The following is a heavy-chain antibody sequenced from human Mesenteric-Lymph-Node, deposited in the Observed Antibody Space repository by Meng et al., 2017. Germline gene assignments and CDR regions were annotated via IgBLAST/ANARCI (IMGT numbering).Heavy chain of an antibody. CDR1: GFTFDDYG. CDR2: IKEDGTEK. J-gene: IGHJ4*02. D-gene: IGHD3-10*01. V-gene: IGHV3-7*04. CDR3: ARVYYYGSGFFDY. Sequence: GESLKISCAASGFTFDDYGMSWVRQAPGKGLEWVANIKEDGTEKYYVDSVKGRFTISRDNAKNSLYLQMNSLRAEDTAMYYCARVYYYGSGFFDYWGQGTLVTVSS.